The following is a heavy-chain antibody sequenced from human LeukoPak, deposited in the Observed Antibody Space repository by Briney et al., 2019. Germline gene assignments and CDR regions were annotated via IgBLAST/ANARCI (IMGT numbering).Heavy chain of an antibody. D-gene: IGHD4-17*01. J-gene: IGHJ4*02. V-gene: IGHV4-59*01. CDR1: GDSISRYY. CDR2: INYSGNT. CDR3: AREGRQDYVYFDG. Sequence: PSETLSLTCTVSGDSISRYYWSWIRQPPGKGLEWMGYINYSGNTNYNPSLKSRVTISVDTSKNQFSLRLTSVTAADTADYFCAREGRQDYVYFDGWGQGTLVTVSS.